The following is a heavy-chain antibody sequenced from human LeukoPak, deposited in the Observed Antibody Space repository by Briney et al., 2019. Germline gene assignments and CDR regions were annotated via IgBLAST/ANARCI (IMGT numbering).Heavy chain of an antibody. CDR1: GFTFSSYS. D-gene: IGHD2-2*01. J-gene: IGHJ6*03. CDR2: IRYDGSNK. Sequence: PGGSLRLSCAASGFTFSSYSMHWVRQAPGKGLEWVAFIRYDGSNKYYADSVKGRFTISRDNSKNTLYLQMNSLRAEDTAVYYCAKGFVGFDIVVVPVYYYYYMDVWVKGTTVTVSS. V-gene: IGHV3-30*02. CDR3: AKGFVGFDIVVVPVYYYYYMDV.